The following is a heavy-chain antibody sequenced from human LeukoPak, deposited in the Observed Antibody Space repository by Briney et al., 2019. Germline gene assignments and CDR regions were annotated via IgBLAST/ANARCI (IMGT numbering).Heavy chain of an antibody. V-gene: IGHV1-18*01. D-gene: IGHD2-2*01. CDR1: GYTFTSYG. J-gene: IGHJ4*02. Sequence: ASVKVSCKASGYTFTSYGISGVRQAPGQGLVWMGWISAYNGNTNYAQKLQGRVTMTTDTSTSTAYMELRSLRSDDTAVYYCALIVVPAAPLTGWGQGTLVTVSS. CDR3: ALIVVPAAPLTG. CDR2: ISAYNGNT.